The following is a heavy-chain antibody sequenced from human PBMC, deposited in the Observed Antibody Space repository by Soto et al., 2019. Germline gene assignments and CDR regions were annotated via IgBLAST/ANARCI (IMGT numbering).Heavy chain of an antibody. J-gene: IGHJ4*02. CDR3: ARSDIVLMVYAPADY. Sequence: GASVKVSCKASGYTFTGYYMHWVRQAPGQGLEWMGWINPNSGGTNYAQKFQGRVTMTRDTSISTAYMELSRLRSDDTAVYYCARSDIVLMVYAPADYWGQGTLVTV. V-gene: IGHV1-2*02. D-gene: IGHD2-8*01. CDR2: INPNSGGT. CDR1: GYTFTGYY.